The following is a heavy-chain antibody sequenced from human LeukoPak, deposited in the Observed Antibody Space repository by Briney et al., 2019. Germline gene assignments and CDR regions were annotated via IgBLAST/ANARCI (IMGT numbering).Heavy chain of an antibody. Sequence: GGSLRLSCAASGFTFRNFWMSWVRQAPGKGVEWVANIKQDGSEKYYVDSVKGRFTISRDNAKNSLYLQMNSLRAEDTAVYYCARDSGSYVNWFDPWGQGTLVTVSS. D-gene: IGHD1-26*01. V-gene: IGHV3-7*01. J-gene: IGHJ5*02. CDR3: ARDSGSYVNWFDP. CDR1: GFTFRNFW. CDR2: IKQDGSEK.